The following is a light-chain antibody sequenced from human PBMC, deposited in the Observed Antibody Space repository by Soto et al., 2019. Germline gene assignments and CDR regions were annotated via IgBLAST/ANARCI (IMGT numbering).Light chain of an antibody. CDR3: CSYACSSTFYD. J-gene: IGLJ1*01. CDR2: EGS. Sequence: QSELNQPASVSGSPEHSITISCTGTSSEVGSYNLVSWYQQHPGKAPKLMIYEGSKRPSGVSNRFSGSKSGNPASLTISGLQAEDEADYSCCSYACSSTFYDSGTRTNVTDL. V-gene: IGLV2-23*01. CDR1: SSEVGSYNL.